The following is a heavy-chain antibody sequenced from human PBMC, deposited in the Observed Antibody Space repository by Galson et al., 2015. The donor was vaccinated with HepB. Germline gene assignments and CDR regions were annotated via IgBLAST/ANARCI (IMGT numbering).Heavy chain of an antibody. V-gene: IGHV5-51*03. CDR3: ARTYYDYVWGSYRFFDL. Sequence: QSGAEVKKPGESLKISCKGSGYSFTNYWIGWVRRMPGKGLEWMGIIYPSDSDTRYSPSFQGQVTMSADKSISTAHLQWSSLKASDTAMYYRARTYYDYVWGSYRFFDLWGQGTLVTVSS. CDR1: GYSFTNYW. CDR2: IYPSDSDT. J-gene: IGHJ4*02. D-gene: IGHD3-16*02.